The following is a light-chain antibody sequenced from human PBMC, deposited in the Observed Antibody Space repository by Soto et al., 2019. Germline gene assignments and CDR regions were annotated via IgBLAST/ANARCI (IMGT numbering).Light chain of an antibody. J-gene: IGLJ2*01. Sequence: QSVLTQPASVSGSPGQSITIFCTGTSSDVGAYKFVSWYRHHPGRAPQVMIHEVSSRPSGVSSRFSGSKSGNTASLTISGLQAEDEADYYCSSYTSSATLVFGVGTKLTVL. CDR1: SSDVGAYKF. V-gene: IGLV2-14*01. CDR2: EVS. CDR3: SSYTSSATLV.